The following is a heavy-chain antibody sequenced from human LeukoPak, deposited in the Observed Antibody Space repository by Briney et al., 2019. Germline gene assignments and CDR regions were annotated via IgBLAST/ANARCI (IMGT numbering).Heavy chain of an antibody. V-gene: IGHV1-58*02. CDR2: IVVGSGNT. CDR1: GFTFTSSA. Sequence: GTSVKVSCTASGFTFTSSAMQWVRQARGPRLEWIGWIVVGSGNTNYAQKFQERVTITRDMSTSTAYMELSSLRSEDTAVYYCAADYYDSSGYPAGMDVWGQGTTVTVSS. D-gene: IGHD3-22*01. CDR3: AADYYDSSGYPAGMDV. J-gene: IGHJ6*02.